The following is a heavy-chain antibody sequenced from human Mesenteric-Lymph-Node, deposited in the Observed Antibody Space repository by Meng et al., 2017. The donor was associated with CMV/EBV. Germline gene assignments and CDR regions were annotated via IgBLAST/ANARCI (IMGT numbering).Heavy chain of an antibody. CDR1: GFRFSSHA. D-gene: IGHD2-2*01. CDR3: VKDCLSTSCYDY. CDR2: ISGSGGST. J-gene: IGHJ4*02. V-gene: IGHV3-23*01. Sequence: GESLKISCEASGFRFSSHAMIWVRQAPGKGLEWVSTISGSGGSTFYAGSVEGRFTISRDNSRNTLYLQMNSLRAEDTAVYYCVKDCLSTSCYDYWGQGTLVTVSS.